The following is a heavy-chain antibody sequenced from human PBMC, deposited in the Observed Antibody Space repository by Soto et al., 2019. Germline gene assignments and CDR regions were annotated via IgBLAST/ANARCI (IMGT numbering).Heavy chain of an antibody. Sequence: EVQLVESGGGLVQPGGSLRLSCAASGFTFSSYSMNWVRQAPGKGLEWGSHINSSSSTIYYADSVKGRFTITRDNAKNSLYLQMNSLRADDKAVYYCERDCERLLWFGEFDYWGQGTLVTVS. CDR3: ERDCERLLWFGEFDY. D-gene: IGHD3-10*01. J-gene: IGHJ4*02. CDR1: GFTFSSYS. V-gene: IGHV3-48*01. CDR2: INSSSSTI.